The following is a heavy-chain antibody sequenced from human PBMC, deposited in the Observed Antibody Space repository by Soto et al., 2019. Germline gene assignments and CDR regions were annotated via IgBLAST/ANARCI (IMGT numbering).Heavy chain of an antibody. CDR1: GGSISGYY. CDR3: ARNDFWSGYYNY. V-gene: IGHV4-59*01. Sequence: ETLSLTCTVPGGSISGYYWSGIRQPPGKGLEWIGYISYSGSTDYNPSLKSRVTISVDTSRNQLSLKLTSVTAADTAVYYCARNDFWSGYYNYWGQGTLVTVYS. D-gene: IGHD3-3*01. J-gene: IGHJ4*02. CDR2: ISYSGST.